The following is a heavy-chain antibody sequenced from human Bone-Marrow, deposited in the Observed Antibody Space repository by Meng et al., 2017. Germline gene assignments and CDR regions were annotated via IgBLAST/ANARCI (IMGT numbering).Heavy chain of an antibody. CDR2: IYHSGST. CDR3: DGSSAVAGNIDY. Sequence: SETLSLTCTVSGGSISSGSYYWSWIRQPPGKGLEWIGSIYHSGSTYYNPSLKSRVTISVDTSKNQFSLKLSSVTAADTAVYYCDGSSAVAGNIDYWGQGTLVTVSS. J-gene: IGHJ4*02. CDR1: GGSISSGSYY. V-gene: IGHV4-39*07. D-gene: IGHD6-19*01.